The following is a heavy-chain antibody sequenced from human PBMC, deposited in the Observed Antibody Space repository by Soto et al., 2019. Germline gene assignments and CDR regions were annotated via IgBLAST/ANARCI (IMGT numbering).Heavy chain of an antibody. CDR2: ISWNSGSI. D-gene: IGHD5-12*01. CDR1: GFTFDDYA. CDR3: AKAPSGDSGYENIDY. V-gene: IGHV3-9*01. J-gene: IGHJ4*02. Sequence: EVQLVESGGGLVQPGRSLRLSCAASGFTFDDYAMHWVRQAPGKGLEWVSGISWNSGSIGYADSVKGRFTISRDNAKNSLYLQMNSLRAEDTALYYCAKAPSGDSGYENIDYWGQGTLVTVSS.